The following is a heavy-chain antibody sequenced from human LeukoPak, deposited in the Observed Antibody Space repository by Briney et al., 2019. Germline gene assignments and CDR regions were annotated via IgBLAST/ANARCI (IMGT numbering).Heavy chain of an antibody. CDR1: GFTVSSNY. CDR2: IYSGGST. Sequence: GGSLRLSCAASGFTVSSNYMSWVRQAPGKGLEWVSVIYSGGSTYYADSVKGRFTISRDNAKNSLYLQMNSLRAEDTAVYYCARWWLEYYFDYWGQGTLVTVSS. V-gene: IGHV3-53*01. J-gene: IGHJ4*02. CDR3: ARWWLEYYFDY. D-gene: IGHD6-19*01.